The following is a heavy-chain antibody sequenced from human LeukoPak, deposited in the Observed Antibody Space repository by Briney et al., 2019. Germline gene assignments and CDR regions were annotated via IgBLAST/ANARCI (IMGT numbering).Heavy chain of an antibody. J-gene: IGHJ4*02. Sequence: ASVKVSCKVSGYTLTELSMHWVRQAPGKGLEWMGGFDPEDGETIYAQKFQGRVTMTEDTSTDTAYMELSSLGSEDTAVYYCATRSDITGTSPFFDYWGQGTLVTVSS. V-gene: IGHV1-24*01. CDR1: GYTLTELS. D-gene: IGHD1-20*01. CDR2: FDPEDGET. CDR3: ATRSDITGTSPFFDY.